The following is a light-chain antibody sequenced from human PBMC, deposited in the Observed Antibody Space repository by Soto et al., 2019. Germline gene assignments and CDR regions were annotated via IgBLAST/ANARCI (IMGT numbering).Light chain of an antibody. Sequence: QSVLTKPPSVTGSPGQSVTISCTGTSTDFVSYNRVSWYQQPPGTAPKLIIYEASNRPSGVPDRFSGSKSGNTASLTISGLQAADEADYYCSLYTSENTYVFATGTKV. J-gene: IGLJ1*01. CDR1: STDFVSYNR. CDR3: SLYTSENTYV. CDR2: EAS. V-gene: IGLV2-18*01.